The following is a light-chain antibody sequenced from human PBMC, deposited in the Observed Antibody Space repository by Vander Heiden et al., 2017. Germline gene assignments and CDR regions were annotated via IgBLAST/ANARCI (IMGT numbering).Light chain of an antibody. CDR1: SSDGRYYNY. Sequence: QSALTQPASVSASPGQSITISCTGTSSDGRYYNYVSWYQQHPGKVPRLIIHEVTNRPSGVSNRFSGSKSGNTASLTISGLQPEDEADYYCNSYTGSSTLVVFGGGTKLTVL. CDR2: EVT. J-gene: IGLJ2*01. CDR3: NSYTGSSTLVV. V-gene: IGLV2-14*01.